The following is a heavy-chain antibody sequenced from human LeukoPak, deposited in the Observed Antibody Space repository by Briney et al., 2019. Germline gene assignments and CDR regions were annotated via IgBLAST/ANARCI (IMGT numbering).Heavy chain of an antibody. D-gene: IGHD3-9*01. V-gene: IGHV5-51*01. CDR1: GYRIPTYW. Sequence: GESLKISCKDAGYRIPTYWIGWVRQMPGKGLEWMGIIHLFDYETRYRPSFQGQVTISADKSISTAYLQWSSLKASDTAMYYCARHGNDILTGYTYWGQGTLVTVSS. CDR3: ARHGNDILTGYTY. CDR2: IHLFDYET. J-gene: IGHJ4*02.